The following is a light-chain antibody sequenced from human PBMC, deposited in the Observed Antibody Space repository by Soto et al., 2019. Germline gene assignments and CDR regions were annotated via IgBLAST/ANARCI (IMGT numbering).Light chain of an antibody. J-gene: IGKJ1*01. CDR2: GAS. CDR1: QSVSSN. V-gene: IGKV3-15*01. CDR3: QQYNNWT. Sequence: EIVMTQSPATLSVSPGERATLSCRASQSVSSNLAWYQQKPGQAPRLLIYGASTRATAIPARFSGSGSGTEFTLTISSLQSEDFAVYYCQQYNNWTFGQGNKVEIK.